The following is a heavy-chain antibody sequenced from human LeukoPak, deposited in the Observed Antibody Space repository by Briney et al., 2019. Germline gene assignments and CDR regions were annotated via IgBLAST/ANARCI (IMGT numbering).Heavy chain of an antibody. V-gene: IGHV4-59*11. CDR3: ARDNWGSLDY. CDR2: DSNNGNI. CDR1: GSSISTHS. D-gene: IGHD7-27*01. J-gene: IGHJ4*02. Sequence: SETLSLTCTVSGSSISTHSWGWVRQPPGKGLEWIGYDSNNGNINFNPALKSRVTISVDTSKRQFSLKLRSVTAAVTATYFCARDNWGSLDYWGQGILVTVSS.